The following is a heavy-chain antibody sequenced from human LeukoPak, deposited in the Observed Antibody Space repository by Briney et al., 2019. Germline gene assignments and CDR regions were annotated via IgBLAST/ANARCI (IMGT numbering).Heavy chain of an antibody. CDR2: IYYSGNT. V-gene: IGHV4-39*01. J-gene: IGHJ4*02. CDR3: WRRCQEGMAAAGGVDY. Sequence: SETLSLTCTVSGGSFSSSGYYWGWIRQPPGKGLEWIASIYYSGNTYYNPSLKSRVTISINTSKKQFSLKLSSVTAADTAFYYFWRRCQEGMAAAGGVDYWGQGTLVTVSS. D-gene: IGHD6-13*01. CDR1: GGSFSSSGYY.